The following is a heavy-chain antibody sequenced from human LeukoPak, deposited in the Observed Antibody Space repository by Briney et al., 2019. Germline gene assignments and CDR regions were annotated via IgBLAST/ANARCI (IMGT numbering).Heavy chain of an antibody. CDR1: GFTFSSYA. V-gene: IGHV3-23*01. CDR2: ISGSGGST. CDR3: AKIGGGDYYYYYYMDV. J-gene: IGHJ6*03. D-gene: IGHD3-16*01. Sequence: GGSLRLSCAASGFTFSSYAMSWVRQAPGKGLEWVSAISGSGGSTYYADSVKGRFTISRDNSKNTLYLQMNSLRAEDTAVYYCAKIGGGDYYYYYYMDVWGKGTTVTISS.